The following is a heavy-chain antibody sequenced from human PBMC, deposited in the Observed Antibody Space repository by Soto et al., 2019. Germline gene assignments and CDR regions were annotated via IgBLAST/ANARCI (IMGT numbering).Heavy chain of an antibody. J-gene: IGHJ4*02. CDR2: INHSGST. CDR3: ARGVTMIV. V-gene: IGHV4-39*07. D-gene: IGHD3-22*01. CDR1: GDSITSNSYF. Sequence: SETLSLTCTVSGDSITSNSYFWAWIRQPPGKGLEWIGEINHSGSTNYNPSLKSRVTISVDTSKNQLSLKLSSVTAADTAVYYCARGVTMIVWGQGTLVTVSS.